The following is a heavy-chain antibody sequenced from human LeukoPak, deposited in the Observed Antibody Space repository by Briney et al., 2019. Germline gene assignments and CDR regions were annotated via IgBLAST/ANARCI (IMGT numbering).Heavy chain of an antibody. Sequence: GGSLRLSCEASGFTFNKYGMRWVRQTPGKGLEWITFVTHDGSLAFYADSVKGRLTISRDNSKNTVFLQMDSLRADDTAVYYCAKDASWVARGDYFDHWGQGTLVTVSS. D-gene: IGHD2-15*01. CDR2: VTHDGSLA. V-gene: IGHV3-30*02. CDR3: AKDASWVARGDYFDH. CDR1: GFTFNKYG. J-gene: IGHJ4*02.